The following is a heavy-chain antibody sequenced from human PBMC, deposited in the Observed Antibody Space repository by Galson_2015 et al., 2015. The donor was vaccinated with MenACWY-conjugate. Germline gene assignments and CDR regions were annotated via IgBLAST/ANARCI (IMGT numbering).Heavy chain of an antibody. D-gene: IGHD3-9*01. V-gene: IGHV4-34*01. J-gene: IGHJ4*02. Sequence: SETLSLTCGVYGGSFSGYYWSWIRQPPGKGLEWIGEINRSGSTKYNPSLKSRVTISEDTSKNQFSPKLNSVTAADTAVYYCARGPSDILIGFPPDYWGQGTLVTVSS. CDR2: INRSGST. CDR1: GGSFSGYY. CDR3: ARGPSDILIGFPPDY.